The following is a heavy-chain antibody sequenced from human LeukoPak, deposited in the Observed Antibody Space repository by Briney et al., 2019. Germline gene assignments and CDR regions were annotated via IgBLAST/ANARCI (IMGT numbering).Heavy chain of an antibody. CDR1: GDSISSYY. CDR3: ARGATTVPFDY. Sequence: SETLSLTCTVSGDSISSYYWSWIRQPPGKGLEWIAYVPYSGSTNYHSSLKSRVTISLDTSKNQFSLKLTSVTAADTAVYYCARGATTVPFDYWGQGTLVTVSS. V-gene: IGHV4-59*01. D-gene: IGHD4-17*01. J-gene: IGHJ4*02. CDR2: VPYSGST.